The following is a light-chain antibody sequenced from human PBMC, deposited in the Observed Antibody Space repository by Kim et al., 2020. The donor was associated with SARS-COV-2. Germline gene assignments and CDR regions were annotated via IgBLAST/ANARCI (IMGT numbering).Light chain of an antibody. V-gene: IGLV3-21*04. CDR1: NIGRKS. CDR2: YDS. J-gene: IGLJ3*02. CDR3: QVWDSSSDHWV. Sequence: PGKTTRITCGGNNIGRKSVHWYQRKPGQAPVLVIYYDSDRPSGIPERFSGSNSGNTATLTISRVEAGDEADYYCQVWDSSSDHWVFGGGTQLTVL.